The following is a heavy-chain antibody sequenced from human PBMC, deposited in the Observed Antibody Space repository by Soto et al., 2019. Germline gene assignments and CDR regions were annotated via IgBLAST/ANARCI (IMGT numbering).Heavy chain of an antibody. CDR3: ARNRGWDTLDY. J-gene: IGHJ4*02. CDR2: IKGDGSEK. CDR1: GFSFSSYW. Sequence: EVQLVESGGGLVRPGGSLRLSCVASGFSFSSYWMKWVRQAPGKGLETVANIKGDGSEKTYVDSVKGRFTISRDNAKNSLYLEMDSLRAEDMAVYYCARNRGWDTLDYWGQGTLVTVSS. D-gene: IGHD6-19*01. V-gene: IGHV3-7*01.